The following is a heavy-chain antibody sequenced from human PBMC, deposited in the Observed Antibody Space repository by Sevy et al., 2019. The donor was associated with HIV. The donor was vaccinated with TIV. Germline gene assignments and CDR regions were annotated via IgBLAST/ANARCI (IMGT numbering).Heavy chain of an antibody. CDR3: ARDLEFYDYGDYGPAFMPDY. Sequence: GGSLRLSCAASGFTFSTYGMYWVRQAPGRGLEWVAVIWFDGSNTYYADSVKGRFTISRDIAKNTLHLQMNSLRAEDTAVYYCARDLEFYDYGDYGPAFMPDYWGQRTLVTVSS. D-gene: IGHD4-17*01. CDR2: IWFDGSNT. CDR1: GFTFSTYG. J-gene: IGHJ4*02. V-gene: IGHV3-33*07.